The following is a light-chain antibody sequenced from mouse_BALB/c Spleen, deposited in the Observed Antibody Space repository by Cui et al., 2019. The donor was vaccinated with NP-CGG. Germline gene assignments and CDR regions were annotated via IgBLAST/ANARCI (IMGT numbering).Light chain of an antibody. Sequence: QAVVTQASALTTSPGETVTLTCCSSNGAVTTSNYANWVQEKPDYLFTGLIGGTNNRAPGVPARFSGSLIGDKAALTITGAQTEDEAIYYCALWYSNHWVFGGGTKLTVL. CDR2: GTN. V-gene: IGLV1*01. CDR1: NGAVTTSNY. J-gene: IGLJ1*01. CDR3: ALWYSNHWV.